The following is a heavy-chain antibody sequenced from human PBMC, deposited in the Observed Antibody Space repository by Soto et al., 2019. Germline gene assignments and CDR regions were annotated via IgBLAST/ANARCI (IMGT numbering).Heavy chain of an antibody. D-gene: IGHD1-7*01. Sequence: PSETLSLTCTVSGGSISSSSYYWGWIRQPPGKGLEWIGSIYYSGSTYYNPSLKSRVTISVDTSKNQFSLRLSSVTAADTAVYYCARGGNWNSRLMDVWGKGTTVTVSS. V-gene: IGHV4-39*01. CDR1: GGSISSSSYY. J-gene: IGHJ6*03. CDR2: IYYSGST. CDR3: ARGGNWNSRLMDV.